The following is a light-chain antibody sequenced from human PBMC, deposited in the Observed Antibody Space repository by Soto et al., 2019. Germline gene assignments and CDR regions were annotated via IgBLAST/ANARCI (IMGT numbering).Light chain of an antibody. J-gene: IGLJ1*01. CDR2: DVS. Sequence: QSVLTQPASVSGSPGQSITISCTGTNSDVGGYMFVSWYQHHPGKAPKLVIFDVSDRPSGVSNRFSGSKSGDTASLTISGLQAGDEADYYCSSYASSNTFVFGTGTKVTVL. CDR3: SSYASSNTFV. V-gene: IGLV2-14*03. CDR1: NSDVGGYMF.